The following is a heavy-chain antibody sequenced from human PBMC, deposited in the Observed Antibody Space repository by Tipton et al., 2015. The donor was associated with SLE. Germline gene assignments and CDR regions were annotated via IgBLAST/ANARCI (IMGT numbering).Heavy chain of an antibody. D-gene: IGHD2-2*02. CDR1: GESITTGGYY. Sequence: TLSLICTVSGESITTGGYYWTWIRQFPGKGLEWIGYIYYSGTTNNNPSLKSRVNMSIDTSKNHFSLNLSSVTAADTAIYYCARALWVDNDIAGEPIGIRLRAFDMWGQGTMVSVSS. V-gene: IGHV4-61*03. J-gene: IGHJ3*02. CDR3: ARALWVDNDIAGEPIGIRLRAFDM. CDR2: IYYSGTT.